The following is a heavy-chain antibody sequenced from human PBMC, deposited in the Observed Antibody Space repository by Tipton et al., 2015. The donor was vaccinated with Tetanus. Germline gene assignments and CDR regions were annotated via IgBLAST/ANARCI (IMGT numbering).Heavy chain of an antibody. D-gene: IGHD3-10*01. Sequence: TLSLTCTVSGGSVSSGGYYWSWIRQPPGKGLEWIGYIYYSGSTNYNPSLKSRVTISVDTSKNQFSLKLSSVTAADTAVYYCARGGFGEFPDYWGQGTLVTVSS. CDR3: ARGGFGEFPDY. V-gene: IGHV4-61*08. CDR2: IYYSGST. J-gene: IGHJ4*02. CDR1: GGSVSSGGYY.